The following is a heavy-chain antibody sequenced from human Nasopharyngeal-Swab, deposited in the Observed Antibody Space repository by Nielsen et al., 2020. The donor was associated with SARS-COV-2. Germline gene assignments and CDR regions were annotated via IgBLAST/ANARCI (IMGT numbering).Heavy chain of an antibody. Sequence: GESLKISCEASGFSFSSYSMNWVRQAPGKGLEWVSSISGNSGYISYADSVKGRFTISRDNAKNSLYLQMNSLRAEDTGVYYCARLVGAYSNYFDYWGQGTLVTVSS. J-gene: IGHJ4*02. V-gene: IGHV3-21*01. CDR1: GFSFSSYS. CDR2: ISGNSGYI. D-gene: IGHD3-10*01. CDR3: ARLVGAYSNYFDY.